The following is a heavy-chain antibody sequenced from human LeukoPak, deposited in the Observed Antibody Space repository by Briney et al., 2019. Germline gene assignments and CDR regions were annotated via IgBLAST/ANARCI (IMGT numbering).Heavy chain of an antibody. CDR3: ARQLELPLRAVDAFDI. V-gene: IGHV4-59*01. Sequence: SETLSLTCTVSGGSISSYYWSWIRQPPGKGLEWIGYIYYSGSTNYNPSLKSRVTISVDTSKNQFSLKLSSVTAADTAVYYCARQLELPLRAVDAFDIWGQGTMVTVSS. CDR2: IYYSGST. J-gene: IGHJ3*02. D-gene: IGHD1-7*01. CDR1: GGSISSYY.